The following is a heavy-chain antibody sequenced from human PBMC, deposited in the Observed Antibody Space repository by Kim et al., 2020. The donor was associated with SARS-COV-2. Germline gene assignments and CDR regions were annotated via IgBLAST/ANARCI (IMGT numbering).Heavy chain of an antibody. CDR2: ISYSGTT. V-gene: IGHV4-31*03. CDR1: GGSIRSGGSY. D-gene: IGHD3-16*01. J-gene: IGHJ5*02. CDR3: AKSGGGMT. Sequence: SETLSLTCTVSGGSIRSGGSYWSWTRQHPGRGLELIGYISYSGTTYYNPSLRSRVSISVDTSKSQFSLRLSSLTAADTATYYCAKSGGGMTWGQGTLVTV.